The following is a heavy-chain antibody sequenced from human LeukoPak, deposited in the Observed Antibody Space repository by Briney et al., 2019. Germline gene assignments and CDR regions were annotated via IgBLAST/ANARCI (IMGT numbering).Heavy chain of an antibody. CDR1: GYIFTDNY. CDR3: ARRSKWSFDF. CDR2: INPNSGGT. V-gene: IGHV1-2*02. D-gene: IGHD2-8*01. Sequence: VASVKVSCKASGYIFTDNYIHWVRQAPAQGLEWMGWINPNSGGTKYAQKFQGRVTMTRDTSFNTVYMEVSRLRSDDTAVYYCARRSKWSFDFWGQGTLVTVSS. J-gene: IGHJ4*02.